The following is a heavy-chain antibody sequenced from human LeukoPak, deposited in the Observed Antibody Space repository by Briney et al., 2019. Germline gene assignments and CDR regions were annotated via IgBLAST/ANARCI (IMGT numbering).Heavy chain of an antibody. CDR3: AKDIFTGIAAAGAIDY. CDR1: GFTFEDYG. CDR2: INWNGDNP. J-gene: IGHJ4*02. Sequence: GGSLRLSCEASGFTFEDYGMTWVRQRPGKGLEYVCEINWNGDNPVYENSLRGRFTISRDNAKNSVYLQMNSLRAEDTALYYCAKDIFTGIAAAGAIDYWGQGTLVTVSS. D-gene: IGHD6-13*01. V-gene: IGHV3-20*04.